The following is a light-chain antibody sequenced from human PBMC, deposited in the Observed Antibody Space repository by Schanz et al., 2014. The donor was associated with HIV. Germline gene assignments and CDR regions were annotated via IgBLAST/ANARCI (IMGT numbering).Light chain of an antibody. CDR2: DVN. CDR3: SSHAGRNSFVV. J-gene: IGLJ2*01. V-gene: IGLV2-14*03. Sequence: QSALTQPASLSGSPGQSITISCTEINSDVGGYNFVSWYQQHPDKAPKLIIYDVNNRPSGVSNRFSGSKSGNTASLTISGLQAEDEADYYCSSHAGRNSFVVFGGGTKLTVL. CDR1: NSDVGGYNF.